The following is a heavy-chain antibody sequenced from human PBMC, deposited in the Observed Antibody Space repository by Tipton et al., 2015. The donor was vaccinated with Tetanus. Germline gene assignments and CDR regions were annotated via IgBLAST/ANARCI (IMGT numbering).Heavy chain of an antibody. V-gene: IGHV4-30-4*01. CDR2: VLNSGKT. J-gene: IGHJ4*02. CDR1: GASITSDEYY. D-gene: IGHD3-10*01. CDR3: ARFLSFGSGTYGAR. Sequence: TLFLTCTVSGASITSDEYYWSWIRQSPGRGLESIGYVLNSGKTYYHPSLRRRVIISLDRSKSQFSLKLTSVTAADTAVYYCARFLSFGSGTYGARWGQGALVTVSS.